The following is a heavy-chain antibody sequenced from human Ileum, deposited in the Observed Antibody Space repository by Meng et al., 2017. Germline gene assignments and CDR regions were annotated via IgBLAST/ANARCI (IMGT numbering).Heavy chain of an antibody. CDR2: ISFDGRLQ. J-gene: IGHJ3*01. CDR3: ARNSGTYYRTGGGDAFDL. D-gene: IGHD1-26*01. CDR1: GFTFSSYA. Sequence: GESLKISCAASGFTFSSYAMHWVRQAPGKGLEWAAHISFDGRLQYFADSVKGRFSISRDNSYNTLYLQMNSLTAEDTAVYYCARNSGTYYRTGGGDAFDLWGQGTVVTVSS. V-gene: IGHV3-30*01.